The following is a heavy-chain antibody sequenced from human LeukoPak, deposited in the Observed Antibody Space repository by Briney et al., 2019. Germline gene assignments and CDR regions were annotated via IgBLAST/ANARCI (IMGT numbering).Heavy chain of an antibody. D-gene: IGHD5-12*01. CDR2: ISYDGHYK. V-gene: IGHV3-30-3*01. CDR1: GFTFSNYA. CDR3: ARDHAADIVATGEDY. Sequence: PGRSLTLSCAASGFTFSNYAMHWVRQAPGKGLEWVAVISYDGHYKYYADSVKGRFTISRDNSRNTLYLQMNSLRGEDTAVYYCARDHAADIVATGEDYWGQGTLVTVSS. J-gene: IGHJ4*02.